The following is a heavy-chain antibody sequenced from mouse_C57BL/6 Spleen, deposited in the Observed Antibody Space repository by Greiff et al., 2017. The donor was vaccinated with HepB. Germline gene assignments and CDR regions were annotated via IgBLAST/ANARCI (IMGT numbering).Heavy chain of an antibody. D-gene: IGHD1-1*01. CDR1: GYAFSSYW. CDR3: ARDYGSSYEGAMDY. J-gene: IGHJ4*01. CDR2: IYPGDGDT. V-gene: IGHV1-80*01. Sequence: VQLQESGAELVKPGASVKISCKASGYAFSSYWMNWVKQRPGKGLEWIGQIYPGDGDTNYNGKFKGKATLTADKSSNTAYMQLSSLTSEDSAVYFCARDYGSSYEGAMDYWGQGTSVTVSS.